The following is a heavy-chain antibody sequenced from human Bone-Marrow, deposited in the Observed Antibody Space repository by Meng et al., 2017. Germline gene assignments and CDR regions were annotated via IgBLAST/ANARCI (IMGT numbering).Heavy chain of an antibody. D-gene: IGHD3-22*01. Sequence: SETLSLTCAVSGGSISSSNWWSWVRQPPGKGLEWIGEIYHSGSTNYNPSLKSRVTISVDKSKNQFSLKLSSVTAADTAVYYCARVNYYYDSSGYYPVEYFQHWGQGTLVTVSS. CDR1: GGSISSSNW. CDR3: ARVNYYYDSSGYYPVEYFQH. V-gene: IGHV4-4*02. CDR2: IYHSGST. J-gene: IGHJ1*01.